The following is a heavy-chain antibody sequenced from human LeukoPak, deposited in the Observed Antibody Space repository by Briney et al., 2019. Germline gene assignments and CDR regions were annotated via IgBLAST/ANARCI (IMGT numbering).Heavy chain of an antibody. CDR2: INHSGST. V-gene: IGHV4-34*01. CDR1: GGSFSDYQ. J-gene: IGHJ6*02. D-gene: IGHD7-27*01. CDR3: ARPGQLGSLYYGLDV. Sequence: SETLSLTCAVYGGSFSDYQWSWIRQPPGKGLEWIGEINHSGSTNYNPSLKSRVTMSVDTSKKQFSLKLTSVTAADTAVYYCARPGQLGSLYYGLDVWGQGTTVTVS.